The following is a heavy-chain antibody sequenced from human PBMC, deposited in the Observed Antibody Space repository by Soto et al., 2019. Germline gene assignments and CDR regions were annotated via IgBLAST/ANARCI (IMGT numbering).Heavy chain of an antibody. Sequence: ASVKVSCKASGYIFTSYVMHWVRQAAGQSLEWMGWINAGNGNTKYSEKFRGRVTITRDTSASTAYMELSSLRSEDTAVYYCARDPAFDIWGQGTMVTVSS. V-gene: IGHV1-3*01. CDR2: INAGNGNT. J-gene: IGHJ3*02. CDR3: ARDPAFDI. CDR1: GYIFTSYV.